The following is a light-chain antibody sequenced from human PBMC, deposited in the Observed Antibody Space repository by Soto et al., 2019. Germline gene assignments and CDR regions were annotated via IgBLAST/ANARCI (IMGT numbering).Light chain of an antibody. CDR2: EVS. J-gene: IGLJ1*01. V-gene: IGLV2-14*01. CDR1: SSDVGGYNY. CDR3: SLYTSSSTYV. Sequence: ALTQPASVSGSPGQSITISCTGTSSDVGGYNYVSWYQQHPGKAPKLMIYEVSNRPSGVSNRFSGSKSGNTASLTISGLQAEDEADYYCSLYTSSSTYVFGTGLKVTVL.